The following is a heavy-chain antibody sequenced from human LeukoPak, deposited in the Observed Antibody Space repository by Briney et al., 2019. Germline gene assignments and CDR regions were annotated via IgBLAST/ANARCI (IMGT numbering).Heavy chain of an antibody. D-gene: IGHD6-19*01. Sequence: GGSLRLSCAASGFTVSSNYMSWVRQAPGKGLEWVSVIYSGGSTYYADSVKGRYTISRDNSKNTLYLQMNSLRAEDTAVYYCARAQYSSGWYGKNYYFDYWGQGTLVTVSS. V-gene: IGHV3-53*01. CDR1: GFTVSSNY. CDR3: ARAQYSSGWYGKNYYFDY. J-gene: IGHJ4*02. CDR2: IYSGGST.